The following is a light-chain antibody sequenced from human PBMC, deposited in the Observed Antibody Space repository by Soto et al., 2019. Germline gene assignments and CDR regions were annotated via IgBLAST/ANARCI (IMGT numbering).Light chain of an antibody. J-gene: IGLJ1*01. CDR2: EVS. CDR1: SSDVGGYNY. V-gene: IGLV2-14*01. Sequence: QSVLTQPASVSGPPGQSFTISCTGSSSDVGGYNYVSWYQQHQGKAPKIMIYEVSNRPSGVSNRFSGSKSGNTASLTTSGLQAEDEADYYCSSYTSAIPYVFGSGTKVTVL. CDR3: SSYTSAIPYV.